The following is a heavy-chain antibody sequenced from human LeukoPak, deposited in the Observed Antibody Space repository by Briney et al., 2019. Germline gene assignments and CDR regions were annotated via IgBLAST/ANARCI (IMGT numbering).Heavy chain of an antibody. D-gene: IGHD3-22*01. V-gene: IGHV1-18*01. CDR3: ARDSGPSYYYDSSGYSACGI. J-gene: IGHJ3*02. Sequence: ASVKVSCKASDYTFTDYGISWVRQAPGHGLEWLGWISTYNGNTNYAQELQGRVTMTTDTSTTTAYMELRSLRSDDTAVYYCARDSGPSYYYDSSGYSACGIWGQGTLVTVSS. CDR1: DYTFTDYG. CDR2: ISTYNGNT.